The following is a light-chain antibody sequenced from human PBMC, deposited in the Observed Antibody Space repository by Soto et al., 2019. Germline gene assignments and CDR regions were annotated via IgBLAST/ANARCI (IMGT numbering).Light chain of an antibody. CDR1: QSISTY. CDR3: QQNYRATPWT. CDR2: TAS. Sequence: DKQMSQKPASLSASVGERITITCGTSQSISTYLNWYQQRPGKAPKLLIYTASSLQSGVPSRFSGSGSGTDFTLTISSLQPEDFATYYCQQNYRATPWTFGQGTKVDIK. J-gene: IGKJ1*01. V-gene: IGKV1-39*01.